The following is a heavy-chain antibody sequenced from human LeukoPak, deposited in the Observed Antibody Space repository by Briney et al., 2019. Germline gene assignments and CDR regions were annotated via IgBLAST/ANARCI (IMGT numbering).Heavy chain of an antibody. CDR2: ISGSGGST. V-gene: IGHV3-23*01. J-gene: IGHJ4*02. CDR3: AECHYYDSSGYFNVEQNFDY. Sequence: GGSLRLSCAASGFTFSSYAMSWVRQAPGKGLEWVSAISGSGGSTYYADSVKGRFTISRDNSKNTLYLQMNSLRAEDTAVYYCAECHYYDSSGYFNVEQNFDYWGQGTLVTVSS. CDR1: GFTFSSYA. D-gene: IGHD3-22*01.